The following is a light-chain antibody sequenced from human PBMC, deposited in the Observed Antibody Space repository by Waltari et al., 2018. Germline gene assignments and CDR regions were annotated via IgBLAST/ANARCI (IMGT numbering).Light chain of an antibody. CDR2: RNN. J-gene: IGLJ2*01. Sequence: QSVLTQAPSASGTPGQRVTISCSGTSSNIGRSYVFWYQQLPGTAPKLLISRNNQRPSGVPDRFSGSKSGTSASLAISGLRSEDEADYYCAAWDDSLSGYVVFGGGTKVTVL. V-gene: IGLV1-47*01. CDR1: SSNIGRSY. CDR3: AAWDDSLSGYVV.